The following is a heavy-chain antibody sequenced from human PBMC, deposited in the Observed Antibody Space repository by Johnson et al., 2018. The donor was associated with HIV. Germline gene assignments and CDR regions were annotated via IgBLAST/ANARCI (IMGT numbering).Heavy chain of an antibody. V-gene: IGHV3-30*18. CDR3: AKRGGYCSGNICPHVFDL. Sequence: QVQLVESGGGVVQPGRSLRLSCVASGSTFSSYAMHWVRQAPGKGPEWVAAITYDGSNKYYADSVKGRFTIYRDNANNSLYMQMDSLRAEDTALYYGAKRGGYCSGNICPHVFDLWGQGTMVTVSS. CDR1: GSTFSSYA. J-gene: IGHJ3*01. CDR2: ITYDGSNK. D-gene: IGHD2-15*01.